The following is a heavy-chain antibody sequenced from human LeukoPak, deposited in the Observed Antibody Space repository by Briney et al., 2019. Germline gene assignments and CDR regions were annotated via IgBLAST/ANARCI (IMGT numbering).Heavy chain of an antibody. J-gene: IGHJ4*02. CDR3: ARAGAGYCSSTSCPYYFDY. D-gene: IGHD2-2*01. Sequence: SETLSLTCTVSGYSISSGYYWGWIRQPPGKGLEWIGSIYHSGGTYYNPSLKSRVTISVDTSKNQFSLKLSSVTAADTAVYYCARAGAGYCSSTSCPYYFDYWGQGTLVTVSS. V-gene: IGHV4-38-2*02. CDR2: IYHSGGT. CDR1: GYSISSGYY.